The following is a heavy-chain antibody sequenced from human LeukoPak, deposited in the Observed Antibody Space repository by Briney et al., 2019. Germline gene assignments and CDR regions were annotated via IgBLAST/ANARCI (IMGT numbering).Heavy chain of an antibody. D-gene: IGHD1-26*01. CDR3: ARRAISGSYYADY. V-gene: IGHV5-51*01. Sequence: KFGESLKISCKCSGYRFTNYWIGWVRQMPGKGLEWMAIIYPGDSDTRYSRSFEGQVTISADKSISTAYLQWSSLKASDTAMYYCARRAISGSYYADYWGQGTLVTVSS. CDR2: IYPGDSDT. CDR1: GYRFTNYW. J-gene: IGHJ4*02.